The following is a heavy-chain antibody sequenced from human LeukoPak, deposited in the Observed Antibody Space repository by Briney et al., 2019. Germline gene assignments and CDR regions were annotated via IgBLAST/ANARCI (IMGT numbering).Heavy chain of an antibody. CDR3: ARGFLSLGIGDRAFDY. V-gene: IGHV3-23*01. D-gene: IGHD3-10*01. CDR2: IREAGGGT. CDR1: GITLSNSG. Sequence: GGSLRLSCVVSGITLSNSGMSWVRQAPGKGLEWVSGIREAGGGTKYADSLKARFTISRDKSKNTLYRQMNSLRAEETAVYYCARGFLSLGIGDRAFDYWGQGTLVTVSS. J-gene: IGHJ4*02.